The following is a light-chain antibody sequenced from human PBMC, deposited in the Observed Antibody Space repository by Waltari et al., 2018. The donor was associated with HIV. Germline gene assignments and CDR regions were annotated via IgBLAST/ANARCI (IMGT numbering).Light chain of an antibody. CDR3: QQYNSYPGT. Sequence: DIQMTQSPSTLSASVGDRVTITCRASQSISSWLAWYQQKPGKAPKLLIHKASTLESGVPARFSGSGSGTEFTLTISSLQPDDFATYYCQQYNSYPGTFGQGTKVEI. CDR2: KAS. J-gene: IGKJ1*01. CDR1: QSISSW. V-gene: IGKV1-5*03.